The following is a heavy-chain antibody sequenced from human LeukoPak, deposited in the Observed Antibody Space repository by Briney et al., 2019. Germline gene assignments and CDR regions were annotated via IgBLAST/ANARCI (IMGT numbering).Heavy chain of an antibody. CDR1: GFSVSSNY. V-gene: IGHV3-53*01. J-gene: IGHJ6*03. CDR2: IYSGGST. CDR3: AREKLYYYYMDV. Sequence: PGGSLRLSCAASGFSVSSNYMSWVRQAPGKGLEWVSVIYSGGSTYYADSVKGRFTISRDNSKKTLYLQMNSLRAEDTAVYYCAREKLYYYYMDVWGKGTTVTVSS.